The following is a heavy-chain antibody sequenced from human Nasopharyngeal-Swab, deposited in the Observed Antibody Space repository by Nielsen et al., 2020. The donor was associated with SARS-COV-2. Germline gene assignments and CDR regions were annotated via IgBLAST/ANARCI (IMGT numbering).Heavy chain of an antibody. Sequence: SETLSLTCTVSGGSISSYYWSWIRQPPGKGLEWIGYIYYSGSTNYNPSLKSRVTISVDTSKNRFSLKLSSVTAADTAVYYCARGTRGYSLYWYFDLWGRGTLVTVSS. CDR2: IYYSGST. V-gene: IGHV4-59*01. J-gene: IGHJ2*01. CDR3: ARGTRGYSLYWYFDL. D-gene: IGHD3-22*01. CDR1: GGSISSYY.